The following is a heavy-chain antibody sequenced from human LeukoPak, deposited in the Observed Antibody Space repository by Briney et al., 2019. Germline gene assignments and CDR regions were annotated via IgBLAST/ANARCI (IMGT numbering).Heavy chain of an antibody. D-gene: IGHD3-10*01. V-gene: IGHV4-34*01. Sequence: SETLSLTCAVSGGSFNAYYWSWIRQPPGKGLEWIGEINQSGSANYNPSLMSRVTLLVDTSKNQFSLKLSSVTAADTAVYYCARLPLWFGDQETLPNWGQGTLVTVSS. CDR1: GGSFNAYY. J-gene: IGHJ4*02. CDR2: INQSGSA. CDR3: ARLPLWFGDQETLPN.